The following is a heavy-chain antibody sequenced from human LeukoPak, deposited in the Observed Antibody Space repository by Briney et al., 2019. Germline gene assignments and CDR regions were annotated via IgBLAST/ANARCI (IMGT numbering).Heavy chain of an antibody. CDR3: ARVHPSGYSSGWPDY. J-gene: IGHJ4*02. D-gene: IGHD6-19*01. Sequence: SETLSLTCTVSGGSISSGGYYWSWIRQPPGKGLEWIGYIYHSGSTYYNPSLKSRVTISVDRSKNQFSLKLSSVTAADTAVYYCARVHPSGYSSGWPDYWGQGTLVTISS. V-gene: IGHV4-30-2*01. CDR2: IYHSGST. CDR1: GGSISSGGYY.